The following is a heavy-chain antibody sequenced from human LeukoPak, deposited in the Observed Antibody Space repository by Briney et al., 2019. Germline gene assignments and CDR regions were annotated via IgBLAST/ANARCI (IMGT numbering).Heavy chain of an antibody. V-gene: IGHV4-59*12. CDR2: IYYSGSI. CDR3: ARDGELLPFDY. Sequence: SETLSLTCTVSGGSISSYYWSWIRQPPGKGLEWIGYIYYSGSINYNPSLKSRVTISVDTSKNQFSLKLSSVTAADTAVYYCARDGELLPFDYWGQGTLVTVSS. D-gene: IGHD1-26*01. J-gene: IGHJ4*02. CDR1: GGSISSYY.